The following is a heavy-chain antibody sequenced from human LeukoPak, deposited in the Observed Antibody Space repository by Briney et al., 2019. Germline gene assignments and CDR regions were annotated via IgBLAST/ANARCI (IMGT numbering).Heavy chain of an antibody. J-gene: IGHJ4*02. CDR2: ISWDGGST. Sequence: PGGSLRPSCAASGFTFDDYTMHWVRQAPGKGLEWVSLISWDGGSTYYADSVKGRFTISRDNSKNSLYLQMNSLRTEDTALYYCAKDRYCSGGSCSLSFDYWGQGTLVTV. CDR3: AKDRYCSGGSCSLSFDY. CDR1: GFTFDDYT. D-gene: IGHD2-15*01. V-gene: IGHV3-43*01.